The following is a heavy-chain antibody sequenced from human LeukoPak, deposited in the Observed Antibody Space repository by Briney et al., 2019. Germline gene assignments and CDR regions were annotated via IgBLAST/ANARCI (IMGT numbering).Heavy chain of an antibody. Sequence: TGGSLRLSCAASGFTFNCAMSWVRQAPGKGLEWVSSISGSGGSTYYADSVKGRFTISRDNSKNTLYLQMNSLGAEDTAVYYCAKGQSGTYPRVHFDYWGQGTLVTVSS. V-gene: IGHV3-23*01. D-gene: IGHD1-26*01. CDR2: ISGSGGST. J-gene: IGHJ4*02. CDR3: AKGQSGTYPRVHFDY. CDR1: GFTFNCA.